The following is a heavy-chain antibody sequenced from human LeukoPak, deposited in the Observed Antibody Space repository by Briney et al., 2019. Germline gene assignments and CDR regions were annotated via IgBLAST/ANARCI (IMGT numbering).Heavy chain of an antibody. CDR3: VKDGGYILFPYDA. J-gene: IGHJ5*02. CDR1: GFTYSRCW. V-gene: IGHV3-7*01. Sequence: PGGPLRLSCTASGFTYSRCWMSWVRQAPGKGREWVANIKMDGSEKHYVDSVRGRFIISRDNDKNSLYLQMNSLKVEETAVYYCVKDGGYILFPYDAWGQGALVTVSS. D-gene: IGHD5-24*01. CDR2: IKMDGSEK.